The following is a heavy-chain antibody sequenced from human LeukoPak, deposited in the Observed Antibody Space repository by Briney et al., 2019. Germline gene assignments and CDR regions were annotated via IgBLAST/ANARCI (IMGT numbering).Heavy chain of an antibody. CDR2: ISGSGGST. D-gene: IGHD2-15*01. Sequence: PGGSLRLSCAASGFTFSSYAMSWVRQAPGKGLEWVSAISGSGGSTYYADSVKGRFTISRDNAKNSLYLQMNSLRAEDTAVYYCAREYRGTFVVVTYYFDYWGQGTLVTVSS. V-gene: IGHV3-23*01. J-gene: IGHJ4*02. CDR1: GFTFSSYA. CDR3: AREYRGTFVVVTYYFDY.